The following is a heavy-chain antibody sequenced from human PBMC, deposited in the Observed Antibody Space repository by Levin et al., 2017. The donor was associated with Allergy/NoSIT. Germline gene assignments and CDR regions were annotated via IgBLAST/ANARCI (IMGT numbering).Heavy chain of an antibody. CDR1: GFTFDDYA. CDR3: AKDMGPLYSSSNENAFDI. D-gene: IGHD6-13*01. V-gene: IGHV3-43D*04. Sequence: GESLKISCAASGFTFDDYAMHWVRQAPGKGMEWVSLISWDGGSTYYADSVKGRFTISRDNSKHSLYLQMNSLRAEDTALYYCAKDMGPLYSSSNENAFDIWGQGTMVTVSS. CDR2: ISWDGGST. J-gene: IGHJ3*02.